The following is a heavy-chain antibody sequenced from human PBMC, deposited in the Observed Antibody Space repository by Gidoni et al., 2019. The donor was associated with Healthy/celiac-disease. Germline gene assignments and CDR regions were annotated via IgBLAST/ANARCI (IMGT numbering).Heavy chain of an antibody. CDR1: GGSFSGYY. D-gene: IGHD2-2*02. Sequence: QVQLQQWGAGLLKPSETLSLTCAVYGGSFSGYYWSWIRPPPGKGLEWIGEINHSGSTNYNPSLKSRVTISVDTSKNQFSLKLSSVTAADTAVYYCARGPRRSTSSYTPRYGMDVWGQGTTVTVSS. CDR3: ARGPRRSTSSYTPRYGMDV. CDR2: INHSGST. J-gene: IGHJ6*02. V-gene: IGHV4-34*01.